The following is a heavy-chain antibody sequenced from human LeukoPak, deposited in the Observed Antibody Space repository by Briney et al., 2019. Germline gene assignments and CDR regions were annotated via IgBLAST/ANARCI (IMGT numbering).Heavy chain of an antibody. V-gene: IGHV4-4*02. CDR1: GGSISNSNW. J-gene: IGHJ4*02. Sequence: SETLSLTCAVSGGSISNSNWWSWVRQPPGKGLEWIGEIYHSGSTNYNPSLKSRVTMSLDTSKSQFSLRLSSVTAADTAVYYCAKIVGLPATMAYFDYWGQGILITVSS. CDR2: IYHSGST. D-gene: IGHD2-2*01. CDR3: AKIVGLPATMAYFDY.